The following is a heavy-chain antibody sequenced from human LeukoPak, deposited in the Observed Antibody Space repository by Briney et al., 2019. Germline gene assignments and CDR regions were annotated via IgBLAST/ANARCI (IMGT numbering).Heavy chain of an antibody. V-gene: IGHV1-46*01. J-gene: IGHJ3*02. D-gene: IGHD3-16*01. Sequence: ASVKVSCKASGYTFTGYYMHWVRQAPGQGLEWMGIINPSGGTTSYAQKFQGRVSMTRDTSTSTVYMELGSLRSEDTAVYYCARDNRGERTPGWGYGGFDIWGQGTMVSVSS. CDR2: INPSGGTT. CDR1: GYTFTGYY. CDR3: ARDNRGERTPGWGYGGFDI.